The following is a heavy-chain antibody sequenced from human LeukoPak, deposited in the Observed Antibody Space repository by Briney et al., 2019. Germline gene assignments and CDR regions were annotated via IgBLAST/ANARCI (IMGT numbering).Heavy chain of an antibody. CDR2: IYHSGST. D-gene: IGHD6-13*01. V-gene: IGHV4-59*01. Sequence: PSETLSLTCTVSGGSISSYYWSWIRQPPGKGLEWIGYIYHSGSTNYNPSLKSRVTISVDTSKNQFSLKLSSVTAADTAVYYCARAIAAAPYYYYYMDVWGKGTTVTVSS. CDR3: ARAIAAAPYYYYYMDV. J-gene: IGHJ6*03. CDR1: GGSISSYY.